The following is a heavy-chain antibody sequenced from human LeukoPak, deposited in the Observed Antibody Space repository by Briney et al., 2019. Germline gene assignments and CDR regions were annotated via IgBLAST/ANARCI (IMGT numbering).Heavy chain of an antibody. D-gene: IGHD4-17*01. V-gene: IGHV3-21*01. CDR3: ARVTTVTTSDY. CDR2: ISSSSSYI. J-gene: IGHJ4*02. Sequence: PGGSLRLSCAASGLTFSSYSMNWVRQAPGKGLEWVSSISSSSSYIYYADSVKGRFTISRDNAKNSLYLQMNSLRAEDTAVYYCARVTTVTTSDYWGQGTLVTVSS. CDR1: GLTFSSYS.